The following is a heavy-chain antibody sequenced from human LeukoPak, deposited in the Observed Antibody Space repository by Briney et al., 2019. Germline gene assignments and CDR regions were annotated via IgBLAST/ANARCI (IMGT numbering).Heavy chain of an antibody. CDR3: ARDGLGNYDIRGNRFDP. CDR1: GYTFTGYY. V-gene: IGHV1-2*02. J-gene: IGHJ5*02. Sequence: ASVKVSCKASGYTFTGYYMHWVRQAPGQGLEWMGWINPNSGGTNYAQKFQGRVTMTRDTSISTAYMELSRLRSDDTAVYYCARDGLGNYDIRGNRFDPWGQGTLVTVSS. CDR2: INPNSGGT. D-gene: IGHD3-9*01.